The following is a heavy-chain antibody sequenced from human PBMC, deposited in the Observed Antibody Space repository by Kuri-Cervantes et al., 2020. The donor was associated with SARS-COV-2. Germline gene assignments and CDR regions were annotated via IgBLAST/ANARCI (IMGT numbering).Heavy chain of an antibody. V-gene: IGHV3-30*18. D-gene: IGHD6-19*01. CDR2: ISYDGSNK. CDR3: AKEAGYSSGWVMYYYYYYGMDV. Sequence: GESLKISCAASGFTFSSYGMHWVRQAPGKGLEWVAVISYDGSNKYYADSVKGRFTISRDNSKNTLYLQMNSLRAEDTAVYYCAKEAGYSSGWVMYYYYYYGMDVWGQGTTVTVSS. CDR1: GFTFSSYG. J-gene: IGHJ6*02.